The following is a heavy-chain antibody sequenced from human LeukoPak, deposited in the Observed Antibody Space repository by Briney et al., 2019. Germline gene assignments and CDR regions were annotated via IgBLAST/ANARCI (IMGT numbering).Heavy chain of an antibody. D-gene: IGHD4-11*01. J-gene: IGHJ4*02. Sequence: PSETLSLTCAVYGGSFSGYYWSWIRQPPGKGLEWIGEINHSGSTNYNPSLKSRVTISVDTSKNQFSLKLSSVTAADTAVYYCARGPAHSFDYWGRGTLVTVSS. CDR1: GGSFSGYY. CDR3: ARGPAHSFDY. V-gene: IGHV4-34*01. CDR2: INHSGST.